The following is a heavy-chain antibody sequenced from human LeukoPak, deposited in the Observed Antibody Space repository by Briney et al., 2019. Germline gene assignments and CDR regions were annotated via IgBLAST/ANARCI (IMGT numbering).Heavy chain of an antibody. J-gene: IGHJ4*02. CDR3: ARDHKPYYFDY. CDR2: ISSSGSTI. Sequence: GGSLRLSCAASGFTFSDYYMSWIRQAPGKGLEWVSYISSSGSTIYYADSVKGRFTISRDNAKNSLYLQMNSLRAEDMAVYYCARDHKPYYFDYWGQGTLVTVSS. V-gene: IGHV3-11*04. CDR1: GFTFSDYY.